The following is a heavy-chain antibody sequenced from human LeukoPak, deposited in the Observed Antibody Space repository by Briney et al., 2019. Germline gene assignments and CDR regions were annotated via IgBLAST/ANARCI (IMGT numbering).Heavy chain of an antibody. J-gene: IGHJ1*01. CDR2: IYYSGST. V-gene: IGHV4-59*01. CDR1: GGSISSYY. CDR3: ARAPTHSNFQH. D-gene: IGHD2-8*01. Sequence: SETLSLTCTVSGGSISSYYWSWLRQPPGKGLECIGYIYYSGSTNYNPSLKSLFTISVDTSKNQFSLKLGSVTAADTAVYYCARAPTHSNFQHWGQGTLVTVSS.